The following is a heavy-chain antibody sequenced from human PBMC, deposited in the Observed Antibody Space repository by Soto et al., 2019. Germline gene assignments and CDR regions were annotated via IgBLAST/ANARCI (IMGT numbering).Heavy chain of an antibody. V-gene: IGHV4-34*01. Sequence: QVQLQQWSAGLLKPSETLSLTCAVYGGSFSGHYWSWIRQYPGKALECIAEINHRGSTNYNPSLKSRVTMSVDTSKNQFSLRLGSVIAADTAVYYCARGYPRSIFSTALATSYWFDSWGQGGLVTVSS. D-gene: IGHD2-21*01. J-gene: IGHJ5*01. CDR1: GGSFSGHY. CDR3: ARGYPRSIFSTALATSYWFDS. CDR2: INHRGST.